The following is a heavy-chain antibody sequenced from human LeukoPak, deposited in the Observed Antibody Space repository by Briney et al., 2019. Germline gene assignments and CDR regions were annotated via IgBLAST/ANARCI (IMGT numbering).Heavy chain of an antibody. D-gene: IGHD1-7*01. J-gene: IGHJ4*02. CDR1: GFTFSDYY. V-gene: IGHV3-11*01. Sequence: GGSLRLSCAASGFTFSDYYMSWIRQAPGKGLEWVLYISSSGGNIYYADSVKGRFTISRDNAKNSLSLEMNSLRVEDTSVYYCARGTTGTTVAYGYSLDSWGQGTLVTVSS. CDR2: ISSSGGNI. CDR3: ARGTTGTTVAYGYSLDS.